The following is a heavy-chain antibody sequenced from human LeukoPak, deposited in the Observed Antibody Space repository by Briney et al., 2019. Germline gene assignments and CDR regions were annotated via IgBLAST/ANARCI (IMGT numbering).Heavy chain of an antibody. CDR3: ARGAAIGDLFDY. CDR2: IYTSGST. D-gene: IGHD6-25*01. V-gene: IGHV4-4*07. Sequence: SEILSLTCTVSGGSISSYYWSWIRQPAGKGLEWIGRIYTSGSTNYNPSLKSRVTMSVDTSKNQFSLKLSSVTAADTAVYYCARGAAIGDLFDYWGQGTLVTVSS. CDR1: GGSISSYY. J-gene: IGHJ4*02.